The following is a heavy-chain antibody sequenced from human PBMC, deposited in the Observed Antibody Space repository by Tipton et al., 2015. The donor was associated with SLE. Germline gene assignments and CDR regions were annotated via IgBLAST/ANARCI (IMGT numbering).Heavy chain of an antibody. J-gene: IGHJ3*02. CDR3: AGRGWVDAFDI. CDR2: IYSSGRT. V-gene: IGHV4-4*07. Sequence: TLSLTCTVSGGAISTFYWSWIRQSAGKGLEWIGRIYSSGRTNYNPSLKSRVTMSVDTSRKQFSLKLTSVTAADTAVYYCAGRGWVDAFDIWGQGTMVIVSS. CDR1: GGAISTFY. D-gene: IGHD6-19*01.